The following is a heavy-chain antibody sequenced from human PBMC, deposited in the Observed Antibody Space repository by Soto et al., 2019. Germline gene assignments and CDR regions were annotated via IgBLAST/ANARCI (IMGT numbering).Heavy chain of an antibody. CDR2: IGTAGDT. CDR1: GFTFSSYD. J-gene: IGHJ2*01. V-gene: IGHV3-13*01. Sequence: EVQLVESGGGLVQPGGSLRLSCAASGFTFSSYDMHWVRQATGKGLEWVSAIGTAGDTYYPGSVKGRFTISRENAKNSLYLQMNSLRAGDTAVYYCARVISGGWYGTKGPRYWYFDLWGRGTLVTVSS. D-gene: IGHD6-19*01. CDR3: ARVISGGWYGTKGPRYWYFDL.